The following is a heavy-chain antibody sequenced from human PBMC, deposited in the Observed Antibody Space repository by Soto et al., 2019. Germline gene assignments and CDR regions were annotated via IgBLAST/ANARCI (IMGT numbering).Heavy chain of an antibody. CDR2: IYHSGSI. CDR1: GGHINSGSYY. V-gene: IGHV4-39*07. D-gene: IGHD2-2*01. J-gene: IGHJ5*02. CDR3: ARVPDR. Sequence: PSETMSLTCTVAGGHINSGSYYWGWIRQPPGKGLEWIGYIYHSGSIYYNPSLKSRVTISVDRSKNQFSLKLSSVTAADTAVYYCARVPDRWGQGTLVTVSS.